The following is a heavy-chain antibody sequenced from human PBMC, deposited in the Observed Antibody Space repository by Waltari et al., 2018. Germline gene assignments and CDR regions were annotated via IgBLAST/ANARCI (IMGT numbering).Heavy chain of an antibody. CDR3: TRGGNYDFWSHRPFVDP. J-gene: IGHJ5*02. V-gene: IGHV4-34*01. D-gene: IGHD3-3*01. CDR1: GASFSHSY. CDR2: IRHPGST. Sequence: QVQLQQWGAGLLGPSETLSLTCAVYGASFSHSYWCGVRQPPGKELEWIGQIRHPGSTNYNPSLKSRVTISIDTPRSQFSLRLSSVTAADTALYFCTRGGNYDFWSHRPFVDPWGQGTLVTVSS.